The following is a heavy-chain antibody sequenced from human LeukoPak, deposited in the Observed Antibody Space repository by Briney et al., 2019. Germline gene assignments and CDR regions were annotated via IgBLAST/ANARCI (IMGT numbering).Heavy chain of an antibody. Sequence: GGSLRLSCAASGFTFSSYEMNWVRQAPGKGLEWVSYISSSGSTIYYADSVKGRFTISRDNAKNSLYLQMNSLRAEDTAVYYCARAAGYSSSWYEVGGFDYWGQGTLVTVSS. J-gene: IGHJ4*02. CDR1: GFTFSSYE. D-gene: IGHD6-13*01. CDR2: ISSSGSTI. CDR3: ARAAGYSSSWYEVGGFDY. V-gene: IGHV3-48*03.